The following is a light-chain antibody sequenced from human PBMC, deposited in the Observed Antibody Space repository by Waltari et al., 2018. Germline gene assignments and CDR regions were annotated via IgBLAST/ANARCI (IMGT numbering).Light chain of an antibody. CDR2: WAS. V-gene: IGKV4-1*01. J-gene: IGKJ2*01. CDR1: QNLFYCPNNKNY. CDR3: QQYYSTPPT. Sequence: DVVMTQSPDSLAVSLGERATIHCKSSQNLFYCPNNKNYFGWYQQKPGQPPKLLIYWASTRESGVPDRFSGSGSGTDFTLTISSLQAEDVAVYYCQQYYSTPPTFGQGTKLEIK.